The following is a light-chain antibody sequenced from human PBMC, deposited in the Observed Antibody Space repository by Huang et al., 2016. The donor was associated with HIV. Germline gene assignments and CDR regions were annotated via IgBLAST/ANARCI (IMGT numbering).Light chain of an antibody. J-gene: IGKJ1*01. CDR1: QGVSNN. CDR2: GAS. Sequence: EIVMTQSPATLSVSPGERATLSCRASQGVSNNIAWYQQKPGQTPRLLIHGASTRATGVAAKLSGRGSATDFTLTITSLPADDSAVVYCQHYNNRPPWTFGPGTQVEI. V-gene: IGKV3D-15*01. CDR3: QHYNNRPPWT.